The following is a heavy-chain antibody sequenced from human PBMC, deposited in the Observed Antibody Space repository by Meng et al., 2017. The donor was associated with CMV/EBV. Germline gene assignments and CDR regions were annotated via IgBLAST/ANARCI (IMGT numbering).Heavy chain of an antibody. V-gene: IGHV5-51*01. CDR2: IHPGDSDP. J-gene: IGHJ4*02. CDR1: GYSFTTYW. Sequence: GESLKISCKGSGYSFTTYWIGWVRQMPGKGLEWMGIIHPGDSDPRYSPSFQGQVTISADKSISTAYLQSSSLKASDTGMYYCARLDPWAVYYFVYWGQGTLVTVSS. CDR3: ARLDPWAVYYFVY. D-gene: IGHD3/OR15-3a*01.